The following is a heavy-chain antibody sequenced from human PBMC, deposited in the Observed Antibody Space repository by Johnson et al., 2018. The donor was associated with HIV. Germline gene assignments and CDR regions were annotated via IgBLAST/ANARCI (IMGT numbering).Heavy chain of an antibody. J-gene: IGHJ3*02. D-gene: IGHD6-13*01. Sequence: EVQLVESGGGLVKPGGSLRLSCLASGFTFSNAWMSWVRQAPGKGLEWVSGISWNSGSIGYADSVKGRFTISRDNSKNTLYLQMNSLRAEDTALYYCARGAYSSSWHASDASDIWGQGTMVTVSS. CDR1: GFTFSNAW. CDR2: ISWNSGSI. CDR3: ARGAYSSSWHASDASDI. V-gene: IGHV3-23*04.